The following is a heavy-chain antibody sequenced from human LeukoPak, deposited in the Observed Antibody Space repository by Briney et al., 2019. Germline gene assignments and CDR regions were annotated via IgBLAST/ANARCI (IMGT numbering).Heavy chain of an antibody. Sequence: ALVKVSCKASGYTFTSYGISWVRQAPGQGLEWMGWISAYNGNTNYAQKLQGRVTMTTDTSTSTAYMELRSLRSDDTAVYYCARDDILTGYNWFDPWGQGTLVTVSS. D-gene: IGHD3-9*01. CDR1: GYTFTSYG. J-gene: IGHJ5*02. V-gene: IGHV1-18*01. CDR3: ARDDILTGYNWFDP. CDR2: ISAYNGNT.